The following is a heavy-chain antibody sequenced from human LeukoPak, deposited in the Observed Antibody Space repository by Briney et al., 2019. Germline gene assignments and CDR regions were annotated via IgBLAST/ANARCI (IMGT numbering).Heavy chain of an antibody. CDR3: ARQLGTTSPYFDY. CDR1: GGSISSTRYY. D-gene: IGHD1-7*01. J-gene: IGHJ4*02. Sequence: NPSETLSLTCSVSGGSISSTRYYWGWIRQPPGKGLDWIGSMYYTGSSYYNPSLKSRVTISVDTSKNQFSLKLSSVTAADTAVYYCARQLGTTSPYFDYWGQGTLVTVSS. CDR2: MYYTGSS. V-gene: IGHV4-39*01.